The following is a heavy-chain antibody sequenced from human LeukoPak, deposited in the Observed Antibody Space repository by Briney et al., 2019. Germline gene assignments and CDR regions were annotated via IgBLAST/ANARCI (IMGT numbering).Heavy chain of an antibody. CDR3: AREISSSSPFDY. Sequence: ASVEDSCKASGYTFTSYDINWVRQATGQGLEWMGWMNPNSGNTGNAQKFQGRVTMTRNTSISTAYMELSSLRSEDTAVYYCAREISSSSPFDYWGQGTLVTVSS. J-gene: IGHJ4*02. V-gene: IGHV1-8*01. CDR1: GYTFTSYD. D-gene: IGHD6-6*01. CDR2: MNPNSGNT.